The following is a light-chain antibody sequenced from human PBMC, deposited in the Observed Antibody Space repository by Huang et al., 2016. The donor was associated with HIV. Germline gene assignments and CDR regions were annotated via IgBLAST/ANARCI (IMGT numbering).Light chain of an antibody. V-gene: IGKV4-1*01. CDR1: QILLYSSNNKNY. J-gene: IGKJ1*01. CDR3: HQYYATGT. CDR2: WAS. Sequence: DIVMTQSPDSLAVSLGERATINCKSSQILLYSSNNKNYIAWYQQKPGQPPKLIIYWASTREYGVPDRFSGSGSETDFTLTISSLQAEDVAVYYCHQYYATGTFGQGTKVEI.